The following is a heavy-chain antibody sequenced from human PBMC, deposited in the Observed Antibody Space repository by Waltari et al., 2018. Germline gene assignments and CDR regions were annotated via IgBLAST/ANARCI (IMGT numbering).Heavy chain of an antibody. CDR1: GGTFSSYA. V-gene: IGHV1-69*12. J-gene: IGHJ1*01. Sequence: QVQLVQSGAEVKKPGSSVKVSCKASGGTFSSYAISWVRQAPGHGLEWMGGIIHSFGTANYAQKCQGRVTITADESTSTDYMELSRLRSEDTAVYYCAREAGVAAAGTQYFQHWGQGTLVTVSS. CDR3: AREAGVAAAGTQYFQH. D-gene: IGHD6-13*01. CDR2: IIHSFGTA.